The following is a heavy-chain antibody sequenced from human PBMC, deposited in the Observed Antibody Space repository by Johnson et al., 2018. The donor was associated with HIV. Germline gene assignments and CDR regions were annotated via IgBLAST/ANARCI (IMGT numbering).Heavy chain of an antibody. CDR1: GFTVSSNY. J-gene: IGHJ3*02. Sequence: QVQLVESGGGVIRPGGSLRLSCAASGFTVSSNYMSWVRQARGKGLEWVSYISGSDGAIWYAGSVKGRSTISRDNAKNSLYLQMNSLRAEDTALYYCARVRGGSYYLDGFDIWGQGTMVTVSS. V-gene: IGHV3-11*01. CDR2: ISGSDGAI. CDR3: ARVRGGSYYLDGFDI. D-gene: IGHD1-26*01.